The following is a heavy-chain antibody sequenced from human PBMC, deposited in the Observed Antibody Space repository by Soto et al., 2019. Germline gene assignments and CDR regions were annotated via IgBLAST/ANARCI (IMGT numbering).Heavy chain of an antibody. D-gene: IGHD3-22*01. CDR3: AIDQYYYDSSGYYYGADYYYGMDV. CDR2: IYSGGST. Sequence: EVQLVESGGGLVQPGGSLRLSCAASGFTVSSNYMSWVRQAPGKGLEWVSVIYSGGSTYYADSVKGRFTISRHNSKNTLYLQMNSLRAEDTAVYYCAIDQYYYDSSGYYYGADYYYGMDVGGQGTTVTVSS. CDR1: GFTVSSNY. V-gene: IGHV3-53*04. J-gene: IGHJ6*02.